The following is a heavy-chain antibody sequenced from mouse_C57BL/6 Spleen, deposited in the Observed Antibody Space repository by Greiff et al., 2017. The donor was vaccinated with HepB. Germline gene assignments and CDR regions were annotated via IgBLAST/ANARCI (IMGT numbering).Heavy chain of an antibody. D-gene: IGHD2-10*02. V-gene: IGHV1-62-2*01. CDR1: GYTFTEYT. CDR2: FYPGSGSI. J-gene: IGHJ2*01. Sequence: QVQLKESGAELVKPGASVKLSCKASGYTFTEYTIHWVKQRSGQGLEWIGWFYPGSGSIKYNEKFKDKATLTADKSSSTVYMELSRLTSEDSAVYFCARHGKGGYGNYVYYFDYWGQGTTLTVSS. CDR3: ARHGKGGYGNYVYYFDY.